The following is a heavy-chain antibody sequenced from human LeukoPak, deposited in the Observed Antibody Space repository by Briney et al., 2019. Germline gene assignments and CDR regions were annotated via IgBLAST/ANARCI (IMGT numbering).Heavy chain of an antibody. Sequence: SVKVSCKASGYTFTGYYMRWVRQAPGQGLEWMGWINPNSGGTNYAQKFQGRVTMTRDTSISTAYMELSRLRSDDTAVYYCARGGVDTTMVTVTPDSDAFDIWGQGTMVTVSS. J-gene: IGHJ3*02. CDR1: GYTFTGYY. V-gene: IGHV1-2*02. CDR2: INPNSGGT. CDR3: ARGGVDTTMVTVTPDSDAFDI. D-gene: IGHD5-18*01.